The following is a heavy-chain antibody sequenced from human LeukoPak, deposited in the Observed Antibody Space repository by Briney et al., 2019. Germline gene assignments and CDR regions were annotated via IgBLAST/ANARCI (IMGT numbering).Heavy chain of an antibody. CDR2: TSSAGSSM. CDR1: GGSISSSSYY. Sequence: LSLTCTVSGGSISSSSYYWGWIRQAPGKGLEWISYTSSAGSSMYFADSVKGRFTISRDNAKNSLSLQMNSLRAEDTAVYYCARDGSRYCSSTSCSSGYYYYYMDVWGKGTTVTVSS. V-gene: IGHV3-11*04. D-gene: IGHD2-2*01. CDR3: ARDGSRYCSSTSCSSGYYYYYMDV. J-gene: IGHJ6*03.